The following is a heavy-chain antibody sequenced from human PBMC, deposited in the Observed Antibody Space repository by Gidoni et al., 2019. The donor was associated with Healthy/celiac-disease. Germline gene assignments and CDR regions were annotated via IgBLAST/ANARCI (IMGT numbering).Heavy chain of an antibody. CDR2: ISSSGSTI. Sequence: EVQLVASGGGLVKPGGSLRLSCAASGFTFSSYSMNWVRQAPGKGLEWVSSISSSGSTIYYADSVKGRFTISRDNAKNSLYLQMNSLRAEDTAVYYCARDPDSTRTYWGQGTLVTVSS. CDR3: ARDPDSTRTY. CDR1: GFTFSSYS. J-gene: IGHJ4*02. D-gene: IGHD2-2*01. V-gene: IGHV3-21*01.